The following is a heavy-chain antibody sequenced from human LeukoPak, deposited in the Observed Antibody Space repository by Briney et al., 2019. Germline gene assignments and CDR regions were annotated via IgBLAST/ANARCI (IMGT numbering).Heavy chain of an antibody. V-gene: IGHV3-48*03. J-gene: IGHJ5*02. D-gene: IGHD3-3*01. CDR2: ISSSGSPI. CDR3: AREYNFWSGSHSYNWFDP. CDR1: GFIFNSYE. Sequence: GGSLRLSCAASGFIFNSYEMNWVRQAPGKGLEWVSYISSSGSPIYYADSVKGRFTISRDNAKNSLYLQMNSLRADDTAVYYCAREYNFWSGSHSYNWFDPWGQGTLVTVSS.